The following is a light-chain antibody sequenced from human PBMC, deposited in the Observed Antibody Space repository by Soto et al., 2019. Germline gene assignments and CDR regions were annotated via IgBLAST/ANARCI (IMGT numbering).Light chain of an antibody. J-gene: IGKJ3*01. CDR3: QKGNSLPPFT. Sequence: DVQMTQSPSSVSASVGDRVTITCRASQSLTKWLAWYQQKPGQAPKLLIYSASTLHSGVPSRFSGAGSGTDFTLTINNLQPEDVATYYCQKGNSLPPFTFGPGTRVDI. CDR2: SAS. V-gene: IGKV1D-12*01. CDR1: QSLTKW.